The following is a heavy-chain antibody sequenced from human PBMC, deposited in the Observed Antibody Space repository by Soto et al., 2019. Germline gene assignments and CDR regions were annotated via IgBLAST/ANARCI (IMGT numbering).Heavy chain of an antibody. Sequence: QVQLVQSGAEVKGPGSSVKVSCKASGDTFNFYSINWVRQAPGLGLEWMGRVNPILSMSNFAQRFQGRVTMTADKSTSTAYMELSGLRSEDTAIYYCATSYGSGYRAFDYWGPGALVTVSS. CDR3: ATSYGSGYRAFDY. J-gene: IGHJ4*02. CDR2: VNPILSMS. V-gene: IGHV1-69*04. D-gene: IGHD3-10*01. CDR1: GDTFNFYS.